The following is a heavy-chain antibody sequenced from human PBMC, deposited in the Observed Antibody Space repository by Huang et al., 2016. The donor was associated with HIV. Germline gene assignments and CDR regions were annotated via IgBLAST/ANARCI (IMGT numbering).Heavy chain of an antibody. CDR2: ISTYTRHT. D-gene: IGHD3-22*01. CDR3: ARDRGRHYYDTTGYRTYDGFDF. J-gene: IGHJ3*01. V-gene: IGHV1-18*04. Sequence: QVQLVQSGAEVKKPGASVKVSCKASGSTFTDYGISGLRQAPGKGRGWLGRISTYTRHTDELQKVHGRVTMTTDTSTSTAYRELRSLTSDDTAVYYCARDRGRHYYDTTGYRTYDGFDFWGRGTMVSVSS. CDR1: GSTFTDYG.